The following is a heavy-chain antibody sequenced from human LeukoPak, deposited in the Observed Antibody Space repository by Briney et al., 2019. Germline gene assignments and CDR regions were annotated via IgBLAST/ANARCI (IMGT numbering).Heavy chain of an antibody. J-gene: IGHJ4*02. V-gene: IGHV4-61*01. CDR1: GGSISSSSYY. D-gene: IGHD5-12*01. CDR3: AREHLSGQEGFDY. CDR2: IYYSGST. Sequence: SETLSLTCTVSGGSISSSSYYWGWIRQPPGKGLEWIGYIYYSGSTNYNPSLKSRVTISVDTSKNQFSLKLSSVTAADTAVYYCAREHLSGQEGFDYWGQGTLVTVSS.